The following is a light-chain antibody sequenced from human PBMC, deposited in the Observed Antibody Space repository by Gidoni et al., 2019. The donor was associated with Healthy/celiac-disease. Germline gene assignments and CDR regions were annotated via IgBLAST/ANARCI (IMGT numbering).Light chain of an antibody. Sequence: DIQMTQSPSSLSASVGDRVTITCLASQSISSYLNWYQQKPGKAPKLLIYAASSLQSGVPSRFRGSGSVTDFTLTISSLQPEDFATYYCQQSYSTQGTFGQGTKVEIK. J-gene: IGKJ1*01. CDR2: AAS. V-gene: IGKV1-39*01. CDR3: QQSYSTQGT. CDR1: QSISSY.